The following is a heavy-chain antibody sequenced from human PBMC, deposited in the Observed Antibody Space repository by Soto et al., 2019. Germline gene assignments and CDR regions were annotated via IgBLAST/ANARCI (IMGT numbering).Heavy chain of an antibody. V-gene: IGHV5-51*01. CDR2: IYPGDSDT. D-gene: IGHD3-10*01. CDR1: GYSFTSYW. J-gene: IGHJ6*02. CDR3: ARQNDYGSRIRSDYYYGMDV. Sequence: GESLKISCKGSGYSFTSYWIGWVRQMPGKGLEWMGIIYPGDSDTRYSPSFQGQVTISADKSISTAYLQWSSLKASDTAMYYCARQNDYGSRIRSDYYYGMDVWGQGTTVTVSS.